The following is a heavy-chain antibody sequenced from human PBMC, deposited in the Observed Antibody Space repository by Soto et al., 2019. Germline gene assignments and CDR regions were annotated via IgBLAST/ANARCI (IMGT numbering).Heavy chain of an antibody. CDR1: GFTFSTYT. CDR2: IIQSGET. V-gene: IGHV3-23*01. Sequence: EVLLLESGGGLVQSGGSLRLTCAASGFTFSTYTMSCVRQAPGEGLEWVSGIIQSGETFYADSVKGRFTISRDNSNNMLFLQMHSLRADDTAVYYCAKARKPDGRWPFDHWAREPWSPSPQ. J-gene: IGHJ4*02. CDR3: AKARKPDGRWPFDH. D-gene: IGHD2-8*01.